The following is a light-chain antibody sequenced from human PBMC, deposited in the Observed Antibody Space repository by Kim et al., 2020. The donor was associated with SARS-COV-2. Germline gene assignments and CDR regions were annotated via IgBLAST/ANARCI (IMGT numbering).Light chain of an antibody. J-gene: IGLJ1*01. CDR3: GTLDSSLSDV. CDR2: DNN. V-gene: IGLV1-51*01. CDR1: SSNIGNNY. Sequence: QSVLTQPPSVSAAPGQKVTISCSGSSSNIGNNYVSWYQQLPGTAPKLLIYDNNKRPSGIPDRFSCSKSGTSATLGITGLQTGDEAYYYCGTLDSSLSDVFGTGTKVTVL.